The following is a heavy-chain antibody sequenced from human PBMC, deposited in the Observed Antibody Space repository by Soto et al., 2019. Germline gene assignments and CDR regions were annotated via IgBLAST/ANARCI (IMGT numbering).Heavy chain of an antibody. CDR3: ARRGQVGPGLAH. D-gene: IGHD1-26*01. Sequence: GASVKVSCKASGYTFTSYAMHWVRQAPGQRLEWMGWINAGNGNTKYSQKFQGRVTITRDNAKSTLYLQMNSLRVEDTGVYFCARRGQVGPGLAHWGQGTLVTVSS. CDR1: GYTFTSYA. J-gene: IGHJ5*02. V-gene: IGHV1-3*01. CDR2: INAGNGNT.